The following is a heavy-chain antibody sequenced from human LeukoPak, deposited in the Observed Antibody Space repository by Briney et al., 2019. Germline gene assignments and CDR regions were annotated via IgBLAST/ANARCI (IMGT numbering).Heavy chain of an antibody. V-gene: IGHV1-18*01. Sequence: ASVKVSCKASGYTFTSYGISWVRQAPGQGLEWMGWISAYNGNTNYAQKLQGRATMTTDTSTSTAYMELRSLRSDDTAVYYCARDGRYGDYDAVFDYWGQGTLVTVSS. CDR1: GYTFTSYG. J-gene: IGHJ4*02. CDR2: ISAYNGNT. CDR3: ARDGRYGDYDAVFDY. D-gene: IGHD4-17*01.